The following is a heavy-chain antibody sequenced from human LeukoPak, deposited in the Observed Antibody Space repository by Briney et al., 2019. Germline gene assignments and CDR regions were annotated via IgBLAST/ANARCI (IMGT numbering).Heavy chain of an antibody. D-gene: IGHD6-25*01. Sequence: GGSLRLSCAASGFTVSTSYMNWFRQAPGKGLEWVSVIYGGGSTYYADSVRGRFTISRDDSKNTLYLQMNSLRAEDTAVYFCARGYSSGWPDFWGQGTLVTVSS. CDR3: ARGYSSGWPDF. J-gene: IGHJ4*02. CDR2: IYGGGST. V-gene: IGHV3-53*01. CDR1: GFTVSTSY.